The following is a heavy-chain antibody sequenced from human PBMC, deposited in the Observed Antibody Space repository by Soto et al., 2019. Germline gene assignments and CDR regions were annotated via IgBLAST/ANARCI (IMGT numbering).Heavy chain of an antibody. CDR3: AREGDDYCSGTRCFHYYGLDV. J-gene: IGHJ6*02. V-gene: IGHV3-33*01. Sequence: QVQLVESGGGVVQPGTSLRLSCVASGFTFSSYGIHWVRQAPGKGLEWVGLVEYNGKTKCYADSVKGRVTLSRDNSTSAAYLHVNSLRADETAVYYCAREGDDYCSGTRCFHYYGLDVWGQGTTVIVSS. D-gene: IGHD2-15*01. CDR1: GFTFSSYG. CDR2: VEYNGKTK.